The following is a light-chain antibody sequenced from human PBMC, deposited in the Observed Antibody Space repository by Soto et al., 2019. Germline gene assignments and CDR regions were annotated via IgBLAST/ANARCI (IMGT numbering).Light chain of an antibody. CDR1: QSVSSN. CDR3: QQYGDLPWT. J-gene: IGKJ1*01. V-gene: IGKV3-15*01. Sequence: EVVLTQSPGTLSLSPGGRATLSCRASQSVSSNLAWYQQKPGQAPRLLIYGASTRATDIPDRFSGSGSGTEFTLTISGLQSEDFAVYFCQQYGDLPWTFGQGTKV. CDR2: GAS.